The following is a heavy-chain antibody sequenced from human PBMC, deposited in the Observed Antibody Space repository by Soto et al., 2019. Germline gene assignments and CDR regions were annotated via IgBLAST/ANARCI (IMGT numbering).Heavy chain of an antibody. CDR3: AREGVVPAASLGGWFDP. V-gene: IGHV3-33*01. Sequence: QAQLVESGGGVVQPGRSLRLSCAASGFTFSSYGMHWVRQAPGKGLEWVAVIWYDGSNKYYADSVKGRFTISRDNSKNTLYLQMNSLRAEDTAVYYCAREGVVPAASLGGWFDPWGQGTLVTVSS. D-gene: IGHD2-2*01. CDR2: IWYDGSNK. J-gene: IGHJ5*02. CDR1: GFTFSSYG.